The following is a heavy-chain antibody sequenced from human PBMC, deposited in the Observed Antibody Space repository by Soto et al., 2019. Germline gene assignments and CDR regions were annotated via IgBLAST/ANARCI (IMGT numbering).Heavy chain of an antibody. D-gene: IGHD3-10*01. CDR2: ISGSGGST. J-gene: IGHJ4*02. V-gene: IGHV3-23*01. Sequence: VQLLESGGGLVQPGGSLRLSCAASGFTFSSYAMSWVRQAPGKGLEWVSAISGSGGSTYYADSVKGRFTISRDNSKNTLYLQMNSLRAEDTAVYYCAKDRGGSYGSGSYFNYWGQGTLVTVSS. CDR3: AKDRGGSYGSGSYFNY. CDR1: GFTFSSYA.